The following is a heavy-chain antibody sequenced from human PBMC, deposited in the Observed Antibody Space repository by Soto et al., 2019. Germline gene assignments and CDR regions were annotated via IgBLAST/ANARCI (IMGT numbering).Heavy chain of an antibody. D-gene: IGHD5-12*01. CDR1: CYSFTTYG. Sequence: ASVQVAWKTSCYSFTTYGIIWVRQAHGQGLEWMGWTSSNNGKTKYAQKFQGRVTMTTDKSTNTVHMELRSLRSGDTAVYYCARTSVAQSEDYFDYWGQGTLVTVSS. J-gene: IGHJ4*02. V-gene: IGHV1-18*01. CDR2: TSSNNGKT. CDR3: ARTSVAQSEDYFDY.